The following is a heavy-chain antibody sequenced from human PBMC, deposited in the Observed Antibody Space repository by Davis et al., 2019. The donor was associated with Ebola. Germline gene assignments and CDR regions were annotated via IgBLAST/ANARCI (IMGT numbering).Heavy chain of an antibody. CDR2: IYSGGST. CDR1: GFTVSSNY. Sequence: GESLKISCAASGFTVSSNYMSWVRQAPGKGLEWVSVIYSGGSTYYADSVKGRFTISRDNAKKTLYLQMNSLRAEDTAVYYCARVRSNYYYYAMDVWGQGTTVTVSS. CDR3: ARVRSNYYYYAMDV. J-gene: IGHJ6*02. V-gene: IGHV3-53*01.